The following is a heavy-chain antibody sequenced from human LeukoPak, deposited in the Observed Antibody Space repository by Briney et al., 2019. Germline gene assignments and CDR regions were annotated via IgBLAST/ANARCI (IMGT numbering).Heavy chain of an antibody. Sequence: ASVKVSCKASGYTFTSYGISWVRQAPGQGLEWMGWIGTYNGDTNYAQKLQGRVTMTTETSTSTAYMELRSLRSDDTAVYYCARRPQGGQYLVDYWGQGTLVTVSS. V-gene: IGHV1-18*01. D-gene: IGHD3-16*01. J-gene: IGHJ4*02. CDR1: GYTFTSYG. CDR2: IGTYNGDT. CDR3: ARRPQGGQYLVDY.